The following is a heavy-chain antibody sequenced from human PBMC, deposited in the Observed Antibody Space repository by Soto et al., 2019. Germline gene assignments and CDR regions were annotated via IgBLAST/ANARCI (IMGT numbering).Heavy chain of an antibody. V-gene: IGHV1-18*01. J-gene: IGHJ6*02. Sequence: QAQLEQSGAEVKKPGASVKVSCKSSGYTFSTSGISWGRQAPGQGLEWMGWISTYNGDANYAQRFKGRVTMTTDTSTSTTFMELRSLRPDDTAVYYCAREGPRTYYYYGMDVGGQGTTVTASS. CDR3: AREGPRTYYYYGMDV. CDR2: ISTYNGDA. CDR1: GYTFSTSG. D-gene: IGHD6-6*01.